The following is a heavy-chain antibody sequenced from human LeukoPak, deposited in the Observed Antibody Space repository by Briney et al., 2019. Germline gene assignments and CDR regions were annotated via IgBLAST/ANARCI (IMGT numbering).Heavy chain of an antibody. D-gene: IGHD2/OR15-2a*01. CDR3: AGHHPRNTVDF. Sequence: SETLSLTCTVSGGSISSYYWSWIRQPPGKGLEWIAYISDIGSINYNPSLKSRVTISLDTSKNQFSLKRRSVTAADTAVYYCAGHHPRNTVDFWGQGTLVTVSS. CDR1: GGSISSYY. V-gene: IGHV4-59*08. CDR2: ISDIGSI. J-gene: IGHJ4*02.